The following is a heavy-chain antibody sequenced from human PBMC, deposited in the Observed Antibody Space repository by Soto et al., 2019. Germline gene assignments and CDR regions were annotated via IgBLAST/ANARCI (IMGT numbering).Heavy chain of an antibody. D-gene: IGHD5-12*01. V-gene: IGHV4-59*08. Sequence: SETLSLTCTVSGGSISSYYWSWIRQPPGKGLEWIGYIYYSGSTNYNPSLKSRVTISVDTSKNQFSLKLSSVTAVDTAVYYCARHSGMKWLRGQFDYWGQGTLVTVSS. CDR3: ARHSGMKWLRGQFDY. CDR2: IYYSGST. CDR1: GGSISSYY. J-gene: IGHJ4*02.